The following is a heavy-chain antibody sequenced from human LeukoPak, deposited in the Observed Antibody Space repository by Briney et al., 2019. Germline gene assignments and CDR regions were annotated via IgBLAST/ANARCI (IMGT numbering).Heavy chain of an antibody. CDR1: GGSISSGSYD. V-gene: IGHV4-61*09. D-gene: IGHD3-10*01. Sequence: KPSETLSLTCTVSGGSISSGSYDWYWIRQPAGKGLEWIVHIYTSGTSNYNPSLRSRLTISVDTSKNQFSLKLTSVTAADTAVYYCTKGRGIWGQGTLVTVSS. CDR3: TKGRGI. CDR2: IYTSGTS. J-gene: IGHJ4*02.